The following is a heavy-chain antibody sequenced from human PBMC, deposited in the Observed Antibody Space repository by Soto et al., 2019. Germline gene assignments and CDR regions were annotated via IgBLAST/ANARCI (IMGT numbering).Heavy chain of an antibody. CDR2: INPTDSYA. Sequence: PGESLKISCEGSGYRFTSFRINWVRQIPGKGLEWMGRINPTDSYAEYSPSFQGHVTISIDKSVNTAYLQWSSLKASDTAVYYCARQMTSQFDYWGQGTLVTVSS. D-gene: IGHD2-21*02. CDR3: ARQMTSQFDY. J-gene: IGHJ4*02. CDR1: GYRFTSFR. V-gene: IGHV5-10-1*01.